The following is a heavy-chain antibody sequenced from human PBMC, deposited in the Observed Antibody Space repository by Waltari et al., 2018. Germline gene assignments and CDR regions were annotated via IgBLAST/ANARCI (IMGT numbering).Heavy chain of an antibody. CDR1: GGSISSYY. CDR2: IYYSGST. Sequence: QVQLQESGPGLVKPSETLSLTCTVSGGSISSYYWSWIRQPPGKGLEWIGYIYYSGSTNYNPSLKSRFTISVDTSKNQFSLKLSSVTAADTAVYYCARDSSYAILHYWGQGTLVTVSS. CDR3: ARDSSYAILHY. J-gene: IGHJ4*02. D-gene: IGHD2-8*01. V-gene: IGHV4-59*01.